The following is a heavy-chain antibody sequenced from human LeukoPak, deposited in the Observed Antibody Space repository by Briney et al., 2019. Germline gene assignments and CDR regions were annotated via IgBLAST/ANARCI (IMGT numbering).Heavy chain of an antibody. CDR3: ARDVKAAAGFDY. CDR1: GGSISSSSYY. D-gene: IGHD6-13*01. Sequence: PSETLSLTCTVSGGSISSSSYYWGWIRQPPGKGLEWIGSIYYSGSTYYNPSLKSRVTISVDTSKNQFSLKLSSVTAADTAVYYCARDVKAAAGFDYWGQGTLVTVSS. V-gene: IGHV4-39*07. CDR2: IYYSGST. J-gene: IGHJ4*02.